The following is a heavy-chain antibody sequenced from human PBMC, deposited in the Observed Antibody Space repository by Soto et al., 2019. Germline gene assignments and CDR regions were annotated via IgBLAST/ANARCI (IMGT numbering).Heavy chain of an antibody. D-gene: IGHD4-17*01. CDR3: ARLGTVTYYYYYYGMDV. J-gene: IGHJ6*02. CDR1: GFTFSSYS. V-gene: IGHV3-48*02. CDR2: ISSSSSTI. Sequence: LRLSCAASGFTFSSYSMNWVRQAPGKGLEWVSYISSSSSTIYYADSVKGRFTISRDNAKNSLYLQMNSLRDEDTAVYYCARLGTVTYYYYYYGMDVWGQGTTVTVSS.